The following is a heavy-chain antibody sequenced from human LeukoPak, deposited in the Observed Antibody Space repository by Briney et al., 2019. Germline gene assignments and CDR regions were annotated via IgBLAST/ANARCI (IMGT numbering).Heavy chain of an antibody. CDR3: ARRLIYSQIGFDY. J-gene: IGHJ4*02. D-gene: IGHD4-11*01. Sequence: PGGSLRLSCAASGFTFSSYSMNWVRQAPGKGLEWIGEINHSGSTNYNPSLKSRVTISVDTSKNQFSLKLSSVTAADTAVYYCARRLIYSQIGFDYWGQGTLVTVSS. CDR2: INHSGST. CDR1: GFTFSSYS. V-gene: IGHV4-34*01.